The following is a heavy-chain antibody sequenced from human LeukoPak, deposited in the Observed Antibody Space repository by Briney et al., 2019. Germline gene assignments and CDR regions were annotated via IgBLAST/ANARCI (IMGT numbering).Heavy chain of an antibody. J-gene: IGHJ4*02. V-gene: IGHV3-23*01. CDR3: AKSVVVITFRFDD. CDR2: INGGGGNT. D-gene: IGHD2-15*01. Sequence: PGRSLRLSCAASGFMFNSYVMSWVRQAPGKGLEWVSAINGGGGNTYYADSVKGRFTISRDSSKNMVYLQMNSLRADDMAVYYCAKSVVVITFRFDDWGQGALVTVSS. CDR1: GFMFNSYV.